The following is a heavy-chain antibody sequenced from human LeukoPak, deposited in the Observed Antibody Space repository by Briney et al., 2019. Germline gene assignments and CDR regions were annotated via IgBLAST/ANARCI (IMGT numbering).Heavy chain of an antibody. CDR2: ISAYNGNT. CDR1: GYTFTNFG. Sequence: ASVKVSCKASGYTFTNFGISWVRQAPGQGLEWMGWISAYNGNTNYAQRLRGRVTLTTDTSTSTAYMELGSLGSDDTAVYYCARDQVVGATAGTFDYWGQGTLVTVSP. V-gene: IGHV1-18*01. J-gene: IGHJ4*02. CDR3: ARDQVVGATAGTFDY. D-gene: IGHD1-26*01.